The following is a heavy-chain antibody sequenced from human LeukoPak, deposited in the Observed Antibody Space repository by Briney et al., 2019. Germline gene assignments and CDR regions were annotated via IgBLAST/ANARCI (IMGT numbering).Heavy chain of an antibody. CDR1: GGSISSSSYY. CDR2: IYYSGST. V-gene: IGHV4-39*07. CDR3: ARDPVVGAKGSGY. J-gene: IGHJ4*02. D-gene: IGHD1-26*01. Sequence: SSETLSLTCTVSGGSISSSSYYWGWIRQPPGKGLEWIGSIYYSGSTYYNPSLKSRVTISVDTSKNQFSLKLSSVTAADTAVYYCARDPVVGAKGSGYWGQGTLVTVSS.